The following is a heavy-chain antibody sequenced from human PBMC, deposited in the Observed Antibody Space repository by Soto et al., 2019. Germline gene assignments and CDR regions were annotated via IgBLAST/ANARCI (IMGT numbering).Heavy chain of an antibody. D-gene: IGHD1-26*01. CDR2: ISYDGSNK. CDR3: AKEYSGSYLFDY. Sequence: ESGGGVVQPGRSLRLSCAASGFTFSSYGMHWVRQAPGKGLEWVAVISYDGSNKYYADSVKGRFTISRDNSKNTLYLQMNSLRAEDTAVYYCAKEYSGSYLFDYWGQGTLVTVSS. V-gene: IGHV3-30*18. CDR1: GFTFSSYG. J-gene: IGHJ4*02.